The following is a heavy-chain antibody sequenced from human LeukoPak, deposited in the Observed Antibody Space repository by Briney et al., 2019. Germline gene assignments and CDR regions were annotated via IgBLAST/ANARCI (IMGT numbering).Heavy chain of an antibody. V-gene: IGHV4-61*01. D-gene: IGHD3-16*01. Sequence: SETLSLTCTVSGYSISSGYYWSWIRQPPGKGLEWIGYIYYSGSTNYKPSLKRRVTISVDTSKNQFSLKLSSVTAADTAVYYCARETSQKGAHYMDVWGKGTTVTISS. CDR1: GYSISSGYY. CDR2: IYYSGST. CDR3: ARETSQKGAHYMDV. J-gene: IGHJ6*03.